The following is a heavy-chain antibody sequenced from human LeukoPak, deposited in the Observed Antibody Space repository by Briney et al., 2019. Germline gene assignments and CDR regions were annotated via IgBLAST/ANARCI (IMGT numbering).Heavy chain of an antibody. D-gene: IGHD4-17*01. J-gene: IGHJ4*02. CDR1: GFTFSSYW. CDR2: IKQDGSEK. V-gene: IGHV3-7*04. CDR3: ARRGHSGDYDGRYFDY. Sequence: GGSLRLSCAASGFTFSSYWMSWVRQAPGKGLEWVSHIKQDGSEKYYVDSGRGRLTISRDNAKNSLYLQMNSLRAEDTAVYYCARRGHSGDYDGRYFDYWGQGTLVTVSS.